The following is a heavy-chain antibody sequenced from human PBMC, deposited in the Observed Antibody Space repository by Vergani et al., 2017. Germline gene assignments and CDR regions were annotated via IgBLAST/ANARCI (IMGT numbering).Heavy chain of an antibody. CDR1: GFSLSNARMG. V-gene: IGHV2-26*01. D-gene: IGHD4-17*01. CDR3: ARIPNDYGDYDNYYYYGMDV. Sequence: QVTLKESGPVLVKPTETLTLTCTVSGFSLSNARMGVSWIRQPPGKALEWLAHIFSNDEKSYSTSLKSRLTISKETAKSQVVLTMTNMDPVDTATYYCARIPNDYGDYDNYYYYGMDVWGQGTTVTVSS. CDR2: IFSNDEK. J-gene: IGHJ6*02.